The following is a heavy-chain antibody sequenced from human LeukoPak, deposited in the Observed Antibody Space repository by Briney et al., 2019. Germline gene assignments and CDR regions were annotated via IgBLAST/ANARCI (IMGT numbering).Heavy chain of an antibody. CDR2: MNPNSGNT. J-gene: IGHJ4*02. V-gene: IGHV1-8*03. D-gene: IGHD6-13*01. Sequence: VASVTVSCKASGYTFTSYDINWVRQATGQGLEWMGWMNPNSGNTGYAQKFQGRVTITRNTSISTAYMELSSLRSEDTAVYYCARVVAAGTTDYWGQGTLVTVSS. CDR1: GYTFTSYD. CDR3: ARVVAAGTTDY.